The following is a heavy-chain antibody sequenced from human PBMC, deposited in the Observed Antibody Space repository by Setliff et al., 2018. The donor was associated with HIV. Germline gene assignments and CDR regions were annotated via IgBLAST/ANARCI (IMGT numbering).Heavy chain of an antibody. Sequence: SETLSLTCAVYGGSFSGYYRSWVRQPPGKGLEWIGEINHSGSTNSNPSLKSRVTISADTSKNQFSLKLTSVTAADTAVYYCARGRMGYYGSGSYLPWGQGMLVTVSS. CDR1: GGSFSGYY. V-gene: IGHV4-34*01. D-gene: IGHD3-10*01. CDR2: INHSGST. CDR3: ARGRMGYYGSGSYLP. J-gene: IGHJ5*02.